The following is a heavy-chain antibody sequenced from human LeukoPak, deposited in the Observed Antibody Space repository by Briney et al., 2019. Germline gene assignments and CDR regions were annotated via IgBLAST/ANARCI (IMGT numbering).Heavy chain of an antibody. CDR1: GGSISSYY. CDR3: ARSAYGTFDS. CDR2: IYYSGST. J-gene: IGHJ4*02. V-gene: IGHV4-59*01. D-gene: IGHD5-12*01. Sequence: SETLSLTCTVSGGSISSYYWSWIRQPPGKGLEWIGYIYYSGSTNYNPSLKSRATTSVDTSKNNFSLMLSSVTAADTAVYYCARSAYGTFDSWGQGTLVTVSS.